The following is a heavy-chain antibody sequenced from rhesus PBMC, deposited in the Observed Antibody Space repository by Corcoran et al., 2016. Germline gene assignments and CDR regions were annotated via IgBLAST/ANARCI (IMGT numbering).Heavy chain of an antibody. J-gene: IGHJ4*01. CDR2: IFGCSGST. V-gene: IGHV4S7*01. CDR1: GGSISGYY. CDR3: ARAPLYGSTLFDY. Sequence: QVQLQESGPGVVKPSETLSLTCAVSGGSISGYYLWIWIRQPPGKGLEWIGYIFGCSGSTSYNPSRKSRVIISSEPSKNQVSLKVSPVTAADTAVYYCARAPLYGSTLFDYWGQGVLVTVSS. D-gene: IGHD4-29*01.